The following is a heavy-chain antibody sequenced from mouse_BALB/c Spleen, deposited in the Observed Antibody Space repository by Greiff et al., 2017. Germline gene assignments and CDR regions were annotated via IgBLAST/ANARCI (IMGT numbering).Heavy chain of an antibody. J-gene: IGHJ3*01. CDR3: ARGYYDYDAWFAY. V-gene: IGHV5-6-5*01. CDR2: ISSGGST. CDR1: GFTFSSYA. Sequence: EVMLVESGGGLVKPGGSLKLSCAASGFTFSSYAMSWVRQTPEKRLEWVASISSGGSTYYPDSVKGRFTISRDNARNILYLQMSSLRSEDTAMYYCARGYYDYDAWFAYWGQGTLVTVSA. D-gene: IGHD2-4*01.